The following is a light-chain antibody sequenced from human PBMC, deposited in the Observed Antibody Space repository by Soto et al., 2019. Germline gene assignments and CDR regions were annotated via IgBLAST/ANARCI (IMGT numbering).Light chain of an antibody. J-gene: IGLJ2*01. CDR3: QSYDSSLRGWHVV. Sequence: QSVLTQPPSVSGAPGQRVTISCTGSSSNIGAGYDVHWYQQLPGTAPKLLIYGNSNRPSGVPDRFSGSKSGTSAYLAITGLQAEDEADYYCQSYDSSLRGWHVVFGGGTKLTRP. CDR1: SSNIGAGYD. V-gene: IGLV1-40*01. CDR2: GNS.